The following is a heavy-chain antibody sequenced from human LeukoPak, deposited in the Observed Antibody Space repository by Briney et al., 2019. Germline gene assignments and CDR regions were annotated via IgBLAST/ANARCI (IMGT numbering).Heavy chain of an antibody. CDR1: GFTFIRFA. J-gene: IGHJ4*02. Sequence: GGSLRHSRAASGFTFIRFAMSWVRQAPGKGLEWVSAISGSGGSTYYADSVKGRITISRDNSKNTLYLQMNSLRAEDTAEYYSVAPTSGGYWGRGTLVTVSS. D-gene: IGHD2-15*01. CDR2: ISGSGGST. V-gene: IGHV3-23*01. CDR3: VAPTSGGY.